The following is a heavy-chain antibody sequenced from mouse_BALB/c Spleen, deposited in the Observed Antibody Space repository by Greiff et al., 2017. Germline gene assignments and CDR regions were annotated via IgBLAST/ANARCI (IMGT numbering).Heavy chain of an antibody. CDR3: ARADYGYYFDY. CDR1: GFTFSSYG. V-gene: IGHV5-6-3*01. D-gene: IGHD1-2*01. Sequence: EVQVVESGGGLVQPGGSLKLSCAASGFTFSSYGMSWVRQTPDKRLELVATINSNGGSTYYPDSVKGRFTISRDNAKNTLYLQMSSLKSEDTAMYYCARADYGYYFDYWGQGTTLTVSS. CDR2: INSNGGST. J-gene: IGHJ2*01.